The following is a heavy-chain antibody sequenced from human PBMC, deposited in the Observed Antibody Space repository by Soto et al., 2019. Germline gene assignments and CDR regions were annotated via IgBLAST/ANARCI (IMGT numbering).Heavy chain of an antibody. V-gene: IGHV3-7*01. CDR2: IHGDGGKI. J-gene: IGHJ4*02. Sequence: PGGSLRLSCAASGFTFSSYGMHWVRQAPGKGLEWVANIHGDGGKIYYVDSVKGRFTISRDNAKRSLYLQMNSLRAEDTAVYYCARDFYGGYTYGPGDYWGQGALVTVSS. D-gene: IGHD5-18*01. CDR3: ARDFYGGYTYGPGDY. CDR1: GFTFSSYG.